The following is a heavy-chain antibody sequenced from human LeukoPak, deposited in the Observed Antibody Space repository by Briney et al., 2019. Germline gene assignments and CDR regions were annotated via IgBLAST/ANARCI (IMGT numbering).Heavy chain of an antibody. D-gene: IGHD5-18*01. V-gene: IGHV1-2*02. J-gene: IGHJ4*02. Sequence: ASVKVSCKASGYTFTGYYIHWVRQAPGQGLEWMGWINPNSGGTNYAQKFQGRVTMTRDTSISTAYMELSRLRSDDTAVYYCARDAARGSIQLWLGVYYWGQGTLVTVSS. CDR2: INPNSGGT. CDR3: ARDAARGSIQLWLGVYY. CDR1: GYTFTGYY.